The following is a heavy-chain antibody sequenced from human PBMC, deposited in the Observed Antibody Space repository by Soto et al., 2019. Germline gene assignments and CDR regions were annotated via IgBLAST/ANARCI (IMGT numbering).Heavy chain of an antibody. J-gene: IGHJ5*02. D-gene: IGHD3-22*01. CDR2: ISAYNGNT. Sequence: ASVKVSCKASGYTFTSYGISWVRQAPGQGLEWMGWISAYNGNTNYAQKLQGRVTMTTDTSTSTAYMELRSLRSDDTAVYYCARGGTTYYYDSSANWFDPWGQGTLVTVSS. V-gene: IGHV1-18*01. CDR3: ARGGTTYYYDSSANWFDP. CDR1: GYTFTSYG.